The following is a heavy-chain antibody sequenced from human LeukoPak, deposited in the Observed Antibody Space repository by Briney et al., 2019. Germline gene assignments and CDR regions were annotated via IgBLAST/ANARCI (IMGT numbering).Heavy chain of an antibody. CDR2: INPSGGST. CDR1: VYTFTSYY. J-gene: IGHJ4*02. CDR3: ARETTVKFEWLRYSDY. Sequence: ASVKVSCKASVYTFTSYYMHWVRQAPGQGLEWMGIINPSGGSTSYAQKFQGRVTMTRDTSTSTVYMELSSLRSEDTAVYYCARETTVKFEWLRYSDYCGQGTLVTVSS. V-gene: IGHV1-46*01. D-gene: IGHD5-12*01.